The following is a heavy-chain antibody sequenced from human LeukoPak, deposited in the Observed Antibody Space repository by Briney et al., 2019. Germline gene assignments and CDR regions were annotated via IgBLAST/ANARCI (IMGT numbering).Heavy chain of an antibody. V-gene: IGHV3-23*01. CDR2: TSGGATST. CDR3: AKDSPVATY. D-gene: IGHD4-23*01. CDR1: GFRLSDYG. J-gene: IGHJ4*02. Sequence: GGSLRLSCAASGFRLSDYGMTWVRQAPGKGLEWVSATSGGATSTYYADSVKGRFTISRDNSKNTLYLQMSSLRADDTAVYYCAKDSPVATYWGQGTLVTVSS.